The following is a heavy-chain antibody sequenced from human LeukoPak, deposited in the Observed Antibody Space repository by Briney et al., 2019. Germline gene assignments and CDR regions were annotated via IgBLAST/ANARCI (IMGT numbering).Heavy chain of an antibody. Sequence: TSETLSLTCTVSGGSISSGSYYWSWIRQTAGKGLEWIGRIYTSGSTNYNPSLKSRVTISVDTSKNQFSLKLSSVTAADTAVYYCARSNYYDFWSATIADLDVWGKGTTVTVSS. CDR1: GGSISSGSYY. J-gene: IGHJ6*01. V-gene: IGHV4-61*02. CDR3: ARSNYYDFWSATIADLDV. CDR2: IYTSGST. D-gene: IGHD3-3*01.